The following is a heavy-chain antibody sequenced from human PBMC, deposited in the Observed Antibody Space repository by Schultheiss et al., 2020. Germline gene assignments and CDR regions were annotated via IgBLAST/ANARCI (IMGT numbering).Heavy chain of an antibody. J-gene: IGHJ4*02. CDR3: AREGYYYDSSGYRTAFDY. CDR2: IYTSGST. CDR1: GGSISSGSYY. D-gene: IGHD3-22*01. V-gene: IGHV4-61*02. Sequence: SETLSLTCTVSGGSISSGSYYWSWIRQPAGKGLEWIGRIYTSGSTNYNPSLKSRVTISVDTSKNQFSLKLSSVTAADTAVYYCAREGYYYDSSGYRTAFDYWGQGTRVTGSS.